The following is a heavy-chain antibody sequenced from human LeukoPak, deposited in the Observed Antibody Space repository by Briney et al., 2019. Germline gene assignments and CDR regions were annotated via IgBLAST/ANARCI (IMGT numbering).Heavy chain of an antibody. D-gene: IGHD3-10*01. CDR2: INPDGGRI. CDR3: ARAEGSGSYSEPTDAFDI. Sequence: GGSLRLSCAASGFTFSNYWMHWVRQAPGKGLVWVSRINPDGGRISYADSVQGRFTISRDNAKNTVYLQMNSLRAEDTAVYYCARAEGSGSYSEPTDAFDIWGQGTMATVSS. V-gene: IGHV3-74*01. CDR1: GFTFSNYW. J-gene: IGHJ3*02.